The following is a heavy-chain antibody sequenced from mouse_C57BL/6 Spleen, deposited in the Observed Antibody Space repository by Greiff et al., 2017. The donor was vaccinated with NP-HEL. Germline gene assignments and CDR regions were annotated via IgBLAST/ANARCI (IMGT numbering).Heavy chain of an antibody. D-gene: IGHD3-3*01. CDR2: IYPRDGST. CDR1: GYTFTSYD. CDR3: ARYRDVNAMDY. J-gene: IGHJ4*01. Sequence: VMLVESGPELVKPGASVKLSCKASGYTFTSYDINWVKQRPGQGLEWIGWIYPRDGSTKYNEKFKGKATLTVDTSSSTAYMELHSLTSEDSAVYFCARYRDVNAMDYWGQGTSVTVSS. V-gene: IGHV1-85*01.